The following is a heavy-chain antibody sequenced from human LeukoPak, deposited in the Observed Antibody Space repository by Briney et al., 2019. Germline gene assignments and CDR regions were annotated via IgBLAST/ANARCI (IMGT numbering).Heavy chain of an antibody. CDR3: ARHSGLGVVSPYSDY. V-gene: IGHV4-39*01. Sequence: SETLSLTCTVSGGSISSSSHCWRWIRQPPGKGLEWIGIVSYGGSTHSSPSLKSRVTLAVDTSRNQFSLKLTSVTAAHTAVYYCARHSGLGVVSPYSDYWGQGTLVTVSS. D-gene: IGHD3-16*01. CDR1: GGSISSSSHC. CDR2: VSYGGST. J-gene: IGHJ4*02.